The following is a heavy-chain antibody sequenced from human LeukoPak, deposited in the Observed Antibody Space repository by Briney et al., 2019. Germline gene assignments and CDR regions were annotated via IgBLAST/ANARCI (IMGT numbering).Heavy chain of an antibody. J-gene: IGHJ4*02. CDR2: IPAKRSYL. D-gene: IGHD3-3*01. CDR1: GFSFSSYS. Sequence: GGSLRLSCAASGFSFSSYSMTWVRQAPGEGLEWVSSIPAKRSYLYYADSVKGRFTISRDNAKNSLYLEMNSLRAEDTAVYYCARGGTFGVDRNDYWGQGTLVTVSS. V-gene: IGHV3-21*01. CDR3: ARGGTFGVDRNDY.